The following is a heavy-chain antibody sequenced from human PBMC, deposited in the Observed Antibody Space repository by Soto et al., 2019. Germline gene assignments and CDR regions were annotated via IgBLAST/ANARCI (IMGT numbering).Heavy chain of an antibody. D-gene: IGHD3-10*01. CDR3: TRFVDKDIVSWPYYYGSGSYYRAAFDY. J-gene: IGHJ4*02. Sequence: PGGSLRLSCTASGFTFGDYAMSWFRQAPGKGLEWVGFIRSKAYGGTTEYAASVKGRFTISRDDSKSIAYLQMNSLKTEDTAVYYCTRFVDKDIVSWPYYYGSGSYYRAAFDYWGQGTLVTVSS. V-gene: IGHV3-49*03. CDR2: IRSKAYGGTT. CDR1: GFTFGDYA.